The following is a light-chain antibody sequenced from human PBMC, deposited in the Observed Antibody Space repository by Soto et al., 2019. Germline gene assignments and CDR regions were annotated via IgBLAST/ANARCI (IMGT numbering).Light chain of an antibody. V-gene: IGKV3D-20*02. Sequence: EMVLTQSPGTLSLSPGERATLSCRASQSVSNNYLAWYQQKPGQAPRLLIYGASTRATGIPARFSGSGSGTDFTLTISSLEPEDFALYYCQQRSNWPITFGQGTRLAIK. CDR3: QQRSNWPIT. CDR1: QSVSNNY. J-gene: IGKJ5*01. CDR2: GAS.